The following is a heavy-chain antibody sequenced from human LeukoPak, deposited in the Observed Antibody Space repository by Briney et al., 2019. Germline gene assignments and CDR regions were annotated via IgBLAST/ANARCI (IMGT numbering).Heavy chain of an antibody. CDR3: AKDRLSGSYYDGAFDI. V-gene: IGHV1-18*01. D-gene: IGHD1-26*01. J-gene: IGHJ3*02. CDR2: VTAFNENT. Sequence: ASVKVSCKASGFALTTYNIVWLRQAPGQGLDWVGWVTAFNENTHYSRKVQGRVTMTRDTSTSTAYMELRSLRAEDTAVYYCAKDRLSGSYYDGAFDIWGQGTMVTVSS. CDR1: GFALTTYN.